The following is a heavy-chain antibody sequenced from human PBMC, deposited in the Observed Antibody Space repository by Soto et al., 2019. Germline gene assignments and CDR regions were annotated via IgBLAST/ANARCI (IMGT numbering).Heavy chain of an antibody. V-gene: IGHV2-26*01. CDR2: IFSNDEK. D-gene: IGHD2-2*01. Sequence: QVTLKESGPVLVKPTETLTLTCTVSGFSLSNARMGVSWIRQPPGKALEWLAHIFSNDEKSYSTSLKSRLTISKHTSKSQVVLTTTNMDPVDTATYYCARIQCISTSCYYYYYYGMDVWGQGTTVTVSS. CDR3: ARIQCISTSCYYYYYYGMDV. CDR1: GFSLSNARMG. J-gene: IGHJ6*02.